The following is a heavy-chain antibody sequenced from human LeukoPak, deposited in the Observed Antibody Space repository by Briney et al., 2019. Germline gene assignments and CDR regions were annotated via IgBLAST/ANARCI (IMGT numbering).Heavy chain of an antibody. CDR2: INPDSGGT. D-gene: IGHD1-14*01. CDR1: GYTFTGYY. CDR3: ARGTLTAPRSAFDI. Sequence: ASVKVSCRASGYTFTGYYMSWVRQAPGQGLEWMGWINPDSGGTHYAQNFQGWVTMTRDTSISTAYMELSRLRSDDTAVYYCARGTLTAPRSAFDIRGQGTMVTVSS. J-gene: IGHJ3*02. V-gene: IGHV1-2*04.